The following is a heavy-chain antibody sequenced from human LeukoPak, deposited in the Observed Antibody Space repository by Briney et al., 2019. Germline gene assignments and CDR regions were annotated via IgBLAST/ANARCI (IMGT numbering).Heavy chain of an antibody. V-gene: IGHV1-46*01. CDR3: ARDWGAVTTTNGQLANDY. Sequence: ASVKASCKASGYTFTSYYMHWVRQAPGQGLEWMGIINPSGGSTSYAQKFQGRVTMTRDTSTSTVYMELSSLRSEDTAVYYCARDWGAVTTTNGQLANDYWGQGTLVTVSS. D-gene: IGHD4-17*01. CDR1: GYTFTSYY. J-gene: IGHJ4*02. CDR2: INPSGGST.